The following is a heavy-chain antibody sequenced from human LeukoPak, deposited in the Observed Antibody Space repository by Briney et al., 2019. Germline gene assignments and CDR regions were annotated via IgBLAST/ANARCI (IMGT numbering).Heavy chain of an antibody. CDR1: GFTFDDYA. CDR3: AKGAAMARGYFDY. D-gene: IGHD5-18*01. V-gene: IGHV3-9*01. CDR2: ISWNSGSI. J-gene: IGHJ4*02. Sequence: PGGSLRLSCAASGFTFDDYAMHWVRQAPGKGLEWVSGISWNSGSIGYADSVKGRFTISSDNAKNSLYLQMNSLRAEDTALYYCAKGAAMARGYFDYWGQGTLVTVSS.